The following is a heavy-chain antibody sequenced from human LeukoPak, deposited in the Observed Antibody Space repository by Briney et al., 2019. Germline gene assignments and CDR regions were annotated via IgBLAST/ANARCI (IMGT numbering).Heavy chain of an antibody. V-gene: IGHV3-21*01. CDR2: ISSSSSYI. D-gene: IGHD2-2*01. Sequence: GGSLRLSCAASGFTFSSYSMNWVRQAPGKGLEWVSSISSSSSYIYYADAVKGRFTISRDNAKNSLYLQMNSLRAEDTAVYYCARGGAAAAFDYWGQGTLVTVSS. CDR1: GFTFSSYS. CDR3: ARGGAAAAFDY. J-gene: IGHJ4*02.